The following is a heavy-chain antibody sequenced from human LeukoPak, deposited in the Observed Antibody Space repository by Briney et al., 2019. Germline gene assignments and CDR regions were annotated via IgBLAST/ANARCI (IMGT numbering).Heavy chain of an antibody. CDR2: IYYGGGI. Sequence: SETLSLTCTVSGYSISSGYYWAWLRQAPRRGLEWIGSIYYGGGIYYNPSLKSRATISADKSKNQFSLRLRSVTAADTAVYYCARDTWNDDDAFDFWGQGTKVTVSS. CDR3: ARDTWNDDDAFDF. CDR1: GYSISSGYY. D-gene: IGHD1-1*01. V-gene: IGHV4-38-2*02. J-gene: IGHJ3*01.